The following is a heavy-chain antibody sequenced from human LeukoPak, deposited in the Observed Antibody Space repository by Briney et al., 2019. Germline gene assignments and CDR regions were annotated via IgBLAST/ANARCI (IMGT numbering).Heavy chain of an antibody. Sequence: SETLSLTCTVSGGSISSYYWSWIRQPPGKGLEWIGYIYYSGSTNYNPSLKSRVTISVDTSKNQFSLKLSSVTAADTAVYYCARWNDLAFDIWGQGTMVTVSS. CDR1: GGSISSYY. CDR3: ARWNDLAFDI. D-gene: IGHD1-1*01. V-gene: IGHV4-59*01. CDR2: IYYSGST. J-gene: IGHJ3*02.